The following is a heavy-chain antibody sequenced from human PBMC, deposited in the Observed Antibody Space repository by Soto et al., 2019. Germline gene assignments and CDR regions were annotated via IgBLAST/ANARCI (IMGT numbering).Heavy chain of an antibody. D-gene: IGHD6-19*01. CDR2: FDPEDGET. Sequence: ASVKVSCKVSGYTLTELAMHWARQAPGKGLEWMGGFDPEDGETIYAQKFQGRVTMTEDTSTDTAYMELSSLRSEDTAVYYCATVPLAIAVALADYWGQGTLVTVSS. V-gene: IGHV1-24*01. CDR1: GYTLTELA. J-gene: IGHJ4*02. CDR3: ATVPLAIAVALADY.